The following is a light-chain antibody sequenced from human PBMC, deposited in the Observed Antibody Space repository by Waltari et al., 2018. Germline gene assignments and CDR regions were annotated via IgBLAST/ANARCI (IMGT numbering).Light chain of an antibody. Sequence: DFQMTQSPSSLSASVGDRVTITCRASQYISTYLNWYQKKPGKGPNVRSYAASTLQSGVPSRFSGSGSGTDFTFTISSLQLEDFATYYCQQSYDTPRTFGQGTKVEVK. CDR1: QYISTY. V-gene: IGKV1-39*01. CDR3: QQSYDTPRT. CDR2: AAS. J-gene: IGKJ1*01.